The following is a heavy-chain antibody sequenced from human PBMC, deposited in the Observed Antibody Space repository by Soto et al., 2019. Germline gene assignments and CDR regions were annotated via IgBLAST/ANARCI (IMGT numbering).Heavy chain of an antibody. CDR3: ARRFPAGDHYFDY. CDR1: GGSFSGYY. CDR2: INHSGST. D-gene: IGHD7-27*01. J-gene: IGHJ4*02. V-gene: IGHV4-34*01. Sequence: SETQSLTCAVYGGSFSGYYWSWIRQPPGKGLEWIGEINHSGSTNYNPSLKSRVTISVDTSKNQFSLKLSSVTAADTAVYYCARRFPAGDHYFDYWGQGTLVTVSS.